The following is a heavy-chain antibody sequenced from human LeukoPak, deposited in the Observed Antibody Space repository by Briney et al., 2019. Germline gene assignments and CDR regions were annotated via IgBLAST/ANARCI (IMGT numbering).Heavy chain of an antibody. CDR1: GFAFSGYT. CDR3: AREVYAAFDI. CDR2: ISNISTYI. V-gene: IGHV3-21*01. D-gene: IGHD3-16*01. Sequence: GGSLRLSCAASGFAFSGYTMTWVRQAPGKGLEWVSSISNISTYIYYADSVKGRFTISRDNVQNSLYLQMNSLRAEDTAVYYCAREVYAAFDIWGQGTMVTVSS. J-gene: IGHJ3*02.